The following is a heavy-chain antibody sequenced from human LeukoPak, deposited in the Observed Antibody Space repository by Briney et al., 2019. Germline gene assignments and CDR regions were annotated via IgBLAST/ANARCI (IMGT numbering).Heavy chain of an antibody. CDR2: ISYDGSNK. CDR3: AKDRPGYSSGLPGCY. CDR1: GFTFGSYA. Sequence: GRSLRLSCAASGFTFGSYAMHWVRQAPGKGLEWVALISYDGSNKYYADSVKGRFTISRDNTKNTLYLQMNRLRAEDTAVYYCAKDRPGYSSGLPGCYWGQGTLVTVSS. J-gene: IGHJ4*02. V-gene: IGHV3-30*18. D-gene: IGHD6-25*01.